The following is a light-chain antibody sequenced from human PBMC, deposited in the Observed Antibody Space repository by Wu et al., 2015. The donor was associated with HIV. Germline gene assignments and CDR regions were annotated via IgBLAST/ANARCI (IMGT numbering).Light chain of an antibody. CDR1: QSVHSSY. CDR3: QQYGRSPRT. Sequence: EIVLTQSPGTLSLSPGERATLSYRASQSVHSSYLAWYQHKPGQAPRLLIYGASNRATGIPDRFSGSGSGTDFTLSISRLEPEDFVVYYCQQYGRSPRTFGQGTKVEIK. CDR2: GAS. J-gene: IGKJ1*01. V-gene: IGKV3-20*01.